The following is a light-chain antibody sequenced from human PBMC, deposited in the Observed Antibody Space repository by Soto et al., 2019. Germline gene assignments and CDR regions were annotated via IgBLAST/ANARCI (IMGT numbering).Light chain of an antibody. Sequence: QSVLTQPRSVSGSPGQSVTISCTGTSSDVGGYNYVSWYQQHPGKAPKLMIYDVSKRPSGVPDRFSGSKSGNTASLTISGLQAVDEADYYCCSYAGSYPYVFGTGTKLTVL. J-gene: IGLJ1*01. CDR1: SSDVGGYNY. V-gene: IGLV2-11*01. CDR3: CSYAGSYPYV. CDR2: DVS.